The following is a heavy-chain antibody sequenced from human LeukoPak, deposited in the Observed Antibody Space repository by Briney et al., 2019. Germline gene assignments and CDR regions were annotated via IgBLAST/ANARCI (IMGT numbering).Heavy chain of an antibody. D-gene: IGHD3-3*01. CDR3: ARYYTSSDYYFDY. V-gene: IGHV4-59*01. Sequence: PSETPSLTCTVSGGSISSYYWTWIRQPPGKGLEWIGYISYGGSTNSNPSLASRVTISRDTSKNQFSLKLGSVTAADTALYYCARYYTSSDYYFDYWGQGTLVTVSS. J-gene: IGHJ4*02. CDR2: ISYGGST. CDR1: GGSISSYY.